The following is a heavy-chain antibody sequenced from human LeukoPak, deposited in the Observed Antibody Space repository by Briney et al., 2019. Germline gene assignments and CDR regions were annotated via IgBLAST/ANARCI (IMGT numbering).Heavy chain of an antibody. CDR1: GFTFSNAW. CDR3: TTDQYGDHEYYFDY. D-gene: IGHD4-17*01. CDR2: IKSKTDGGTT. Sequence: GGSLRLSCAASGFTFSNAWMSWVRQAPGKGLEWVGRIKSKTDGGTTDYAAPVKGRFTISRDDSKNTLYLQMNSLKTEDTAVYYCTTDQYGDHEYYFDYWGQGTLVTVSS. V-gene: IGHV3-15*01. J-gene: IGHJ4*02.